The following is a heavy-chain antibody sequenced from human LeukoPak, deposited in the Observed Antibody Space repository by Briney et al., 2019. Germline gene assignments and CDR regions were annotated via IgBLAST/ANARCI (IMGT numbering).Heavy chain of an antibody. D-gene: IGHD6-19*01. CDR3: ARVRLGGYSSLIIDY. CDR1: GGSFSGYY. CDR2: INHSGST. J-gene: IGHJ4*02. V-gene: IGHV4-34*01. Sequence: PSETLSLTCAVYGGSFSGYYWSWIRQPPGKGLEWIGEINHSGSTNYNPSLKSRVTISVDTSKNQFSLKLSSVTAADTAVYYCARVRLGGYSSLIIDYWGQGTLVTVSS.